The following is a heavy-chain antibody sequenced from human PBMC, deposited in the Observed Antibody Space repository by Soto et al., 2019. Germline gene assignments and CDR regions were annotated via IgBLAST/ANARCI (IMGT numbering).Heavy chain of an antibody. J-gene: IGHJ5*02. D-gene: IGHD3-22*01. CDR3: ARDRRGNYYDSSGYYLDNWFDP. CDR2: ISAYNGNT. CDR1: GHTFTSYG. V-gene: IGHV1-18*04. Sequence: ASVKVSCKASGHTFTSYGISWVRQAPGQGLEWMGWISAYNGNTNYAQKLQGRVTMTTDTSTSTAYMELRSLRSDDTAVYYCARDRRGNYYDSSGYYLDNWFDPWGQGTLVTVSS.